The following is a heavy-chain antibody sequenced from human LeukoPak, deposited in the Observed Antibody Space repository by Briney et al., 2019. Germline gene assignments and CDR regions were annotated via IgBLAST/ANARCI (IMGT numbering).Heavy chain of an antibody. CDR2: ISSSSSYI. CDR3: ANIVVPAAKAAAFDI. Sequence: PGGSLRLSCGASELAFKNVWMSWVRQAPGKGLEWVSSISSSSSYIYYADSVKGRFTISRDNAKNSLYLQMNSLRAEDTAVYYCANIVVPAAKAAAFDIWGQGTMVTVSS. CDR1: ELAFKNVW. J-gene: IGHJ3*02. V-gene: IGHV3-21*01. D-gene: IGHD2-2*01.